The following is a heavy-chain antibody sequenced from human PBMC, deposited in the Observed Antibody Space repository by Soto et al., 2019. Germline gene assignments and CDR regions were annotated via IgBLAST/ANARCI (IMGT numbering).Heavy chain of an antibody. Sequence: GGSLRLSCAASGFTFSSYAMSWVRQAPGKGLEWVSSISGSGGSTYYADSVKGRFNISRDNSKNTLYLQMNTLRAEDTAIYYFFHCWSYNRYYYHYRSLGSPDPGSS. CDR2: ISGSGGST. CDR1: GFTFSSYA. D-gene: IGHD1-26*01. V-gene: IGHV3-23*01. J-gene: IGHJ4*02. CDR3: FHCWSYNRYYYHY.